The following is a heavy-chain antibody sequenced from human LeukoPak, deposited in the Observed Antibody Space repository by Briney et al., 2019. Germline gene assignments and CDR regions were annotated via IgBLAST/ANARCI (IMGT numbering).Heavy chain of an antibody. V-gene: IGHV3-66*01. CDR1: GFTVSGNY. CDR3: ARVFWEKDGFIGAFDI. D-gene: IGHD3-3*01. J-gene: IGHJ3*02. Sequence: PGGSLRLSCAASGFTVSGNYMSWVRQAPGKGLEWVSIIYSGDSTYYADSVKDRFTISRDNSKNTLYLQMNSLRAEDTAVYYCARVFWEKDGFIGAFDIWGQGTMVTVSS. CDR2: IYSGDST.